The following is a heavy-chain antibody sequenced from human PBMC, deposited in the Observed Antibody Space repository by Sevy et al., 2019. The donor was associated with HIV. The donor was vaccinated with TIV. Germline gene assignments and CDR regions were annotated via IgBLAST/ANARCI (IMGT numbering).Heavy chain of an antibody. V-gene: IGHV3-7*01. CDR2: IKEDGSEK. D-gene: IGHD1-26*01. CDR1: GFTFSSYW. Sequence: GGSLRLSCAASGFTFSSYWMTWVRQAPGKGLQWVANIKEDGSEKYYVDSVKGRFTISRDNAKNSLDLQMNILRAEDTAVYYCARDLEWGVALDIWGQGTTVTVSS. CDR3: ARDLEWGVALDI. J-gene: IGHJ3*02.